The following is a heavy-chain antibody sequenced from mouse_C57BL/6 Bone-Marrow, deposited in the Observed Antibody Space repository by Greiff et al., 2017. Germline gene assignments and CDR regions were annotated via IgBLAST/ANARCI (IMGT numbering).Heavy chain of an antibody. D-gene: IGHD1-1*01. CDR1: GYTFTSYW. Sequence: QVQLQQPGAELVRPGTSVKLSCKASGYTFTSYWMHWVKQRPGQGLEWIGVIDPSDSYTNYNQKFTSKATLTVDTSSSTAYMQLSSLTSEDSAVYYCARAGVYYGSSLAWFAYWGQGTLVTVSA. CDR2: IDPSDSYT. V-gene: IGHV1-59*01. CDR3: ARAGVYYGSSLAWFAY. J-gene: IGHJ3*01.